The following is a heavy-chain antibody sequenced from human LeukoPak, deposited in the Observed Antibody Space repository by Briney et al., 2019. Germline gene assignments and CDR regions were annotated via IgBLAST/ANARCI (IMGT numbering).Heavy chain of an antibody. CDR3: ASPYRTYYYGSGSFDY. V-gene: IGHV1-69*01. CDR1: GGTFSSYA. Sequence: ASVTVSCKASGGTFSSYAISWVRQAPGQGLEWMGGIIPIFGTANYAQKFQGRVTITADESTSTAYMELSSLRSEDTAVYHCASPYRTYYYGSGSFDYWGQGTLVTVSS. CDR2: IIPIFGTA. D-gene: IGHD3-10*01. J-gene: IGHJ4*02.